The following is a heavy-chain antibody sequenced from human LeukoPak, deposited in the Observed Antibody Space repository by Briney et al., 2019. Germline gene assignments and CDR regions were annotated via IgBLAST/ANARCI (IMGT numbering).Heavy chain of an antibody. Sequence: PGRSLRLSCAASGFTFSSYAMHWVRQAPGKGLEWVAVISYDGSNKYYADSVKGRFTISRDNYKNTLYVQMNSLRAEDTAVYYCARGAWKGYCSGGSCYALLNLDVWGKGTTVTVSS. CDR2: ISYDGSNK. CDR3: ARGAWKGYCSGGSCYALLNLDV. V-gene: IGHV3-30*01. CDR1: GFTFSSYA. D-gene: IGHD2-15*01. J-gene: IGHJ6*04.